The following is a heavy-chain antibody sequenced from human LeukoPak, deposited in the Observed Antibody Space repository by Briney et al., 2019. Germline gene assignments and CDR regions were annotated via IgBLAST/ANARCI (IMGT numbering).Heavy chain of an antibody. CDR1: GFTFSGSA. CDR3: TCVFRDYYDSSGYSNFDY. CDR2: IRSKANSYAT. D-gene: IGHD3-22*01. J-gene: IGHJ4*02. V-gene: IGHV3-73*01. Sequence: GGSLKLPCAASGFTFSGSAMHWVRQASGKGLEWVGRIRSKANSYATAYAASVKGRFTISRDDSKNTAYLQMNSLKTEDTAVYYCTCVFRDYYDSSGYSNFDYWGQGTLVTVSS.